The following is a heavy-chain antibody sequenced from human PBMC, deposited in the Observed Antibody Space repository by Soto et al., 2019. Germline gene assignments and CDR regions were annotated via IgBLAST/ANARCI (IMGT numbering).Heavy chain of an antibody. Sequence: ESLKISCQASGYSFTAYWITLVRQMPGKGLEWMATIDPSDSYVDYSPSFRGHVTFSVDRSITTVYLQWNSLKASDSAMYFCTRRASSSFYHFDFWGQGALVTVSS. V-gene: IGHV5-10-1*01. CDR2: IDPSDSYV. CDR1: GYSFTAYW. J-gene: IGHJ4*02. CDR3: TRRASSSFYHFDF. D-gene: IGHD2-2*01.